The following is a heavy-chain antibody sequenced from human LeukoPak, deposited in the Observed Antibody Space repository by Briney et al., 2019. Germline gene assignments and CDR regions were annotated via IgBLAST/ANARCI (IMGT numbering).Heavy chain of an antibody. CDR1: GFIFSRYT. CDR3: TRDEDEELVRDY. J-gene: IGHJ4*02. V-gene: IGHV3-21*01. D-gene: IGHD6-13*01. CDR2: ISSTSTYI. Sequence: PGGSLRLSCAASGFIFSRYTMNWVRQAPGKGLEWVSSISSTSTYIYYADSVKGRFTVSRDNAKKSLYLQMNSLRAGDTAVYYCTRDEDEELVRDYWGQGTLVTVSS.